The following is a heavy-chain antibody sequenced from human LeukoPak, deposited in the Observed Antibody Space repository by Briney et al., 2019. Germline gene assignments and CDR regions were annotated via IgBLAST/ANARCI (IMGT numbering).Heavy chain of an antibody. J-gene: IGHJ5*02. CDR3: ARDLVVVPAAITYGYRWFDP. Sequence: GGSLRLSCAASGFTFSDYCMSWIRQAPGKGLEWVSYISSSGSTIYYADSVKGRFTISRDNAKNSLYLQMNSLRAEDTAVYYCARDLVVVPAAITYGYRWFDPWGQGTLVTVSS. V-gene: IGHV3-11*04. CDR2: ISSSGSTI. CDR1: GFTFSDYC. D-gene: IGHD2-2*02.